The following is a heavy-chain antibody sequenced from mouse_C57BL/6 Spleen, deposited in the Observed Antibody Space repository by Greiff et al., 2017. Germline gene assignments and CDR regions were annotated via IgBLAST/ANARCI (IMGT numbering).Heavy chain of an antibody. CDR1: GYTFTSYW. Sequence: QVQLQQPGAELVMPGASVKLSCKASGYTFTSYWMHWVKQRPGQGLEWIGEIDPSDSYTNYNQKFKGKSTLTVDKSSSTAYMQLSSLTSEDSAVYSCARNPPLPSRAMDYWGQGTSVTVSS. CDR2: IDPSDSYT. D-gene: IGHD6-1*01. J-gene: IGHJ4*01. CDR3: ARNPPLPSRAMDY. V-gene: IGHV1-69*01.